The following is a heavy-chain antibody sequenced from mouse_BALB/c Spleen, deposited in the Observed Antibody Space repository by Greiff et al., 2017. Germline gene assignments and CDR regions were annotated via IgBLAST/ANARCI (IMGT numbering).Heavy chain of an antibody. CDR1: GYTFTSYT. Sequence: QVQLQQSGAELARPGASVKMSCKASGYTFTSYTMHWVKQRLGQGLEWIGYINPSSGYTNYNQKFKDKATLTADKSSSTAYMQLSSLTSEDSAVYYCARSGVYGSYYFDYWGQGTTLTVSS. V-gene: IGHV1-4*01. CDR2: INPSSGYT. D-gene: IGHD2-2*01. CDR3: ARSGVYGSYYFDY. J-gene: IGHJ2*01.